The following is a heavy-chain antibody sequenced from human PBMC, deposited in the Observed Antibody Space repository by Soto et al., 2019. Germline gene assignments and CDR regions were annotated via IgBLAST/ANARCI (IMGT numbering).Heavy chain of an antibody. CDR2: IIPILGIA. D-gene: IGHD6-13*01. J-gene: IGHJ5*02. CDR3: ARLLAAAGTTPYNRFDP. V-gene: IGHV1-69*02. CDR1: GGTFSSYT. Sequence: QVQLVQSGAEVKKPGSSVKVSCKASGGTFSSYTISWVRQAPGQGLEWMGRIIPILGIANYAQKFQGRVTITADKSTSTAYMELSSLRSEDTAVYYCARLLAAAGTTPYNRFDPWGQGTLVTVSS.